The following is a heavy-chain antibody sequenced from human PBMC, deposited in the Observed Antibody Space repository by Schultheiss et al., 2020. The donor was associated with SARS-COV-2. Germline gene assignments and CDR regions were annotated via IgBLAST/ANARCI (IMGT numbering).Heavy chain of an antibody. CDR1: GGSFSGYY. D-gene: IGHD3-3*01. Sequence: SETLSLTCAVYGGSFSGYYWSWIRQPPGKGLEWIGYIYYSGSTYYNPSLKSRVTISVDTSKNQFSLKLSSVTAADTAVYYCAKGVGDYDLLGIFVWGQGTLVTVSS. J-gene: IGHJ4*02. V-gene: IGHV4-34*09. CDR2: IYYSGST. CDR3: AKGVGDYDLLGIFV.